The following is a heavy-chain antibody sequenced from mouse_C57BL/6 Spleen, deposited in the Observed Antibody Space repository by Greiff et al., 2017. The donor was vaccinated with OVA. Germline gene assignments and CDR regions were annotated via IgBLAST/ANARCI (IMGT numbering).Heavy chain of an antibody. Sequence: QVQLQQPGAELVMPGASVKLSCKASGYTFTSYWMHWVKQRPGQGLEWIGEIDPSDSYTNYNQKFKGKSTLTVDKSSSTAYMQLSSLTSEDSAVYYCARKGLWDYSNYEVDYWGQGTTLTVSS. CDR3: ARKGLWDYSNYEVDY. J-gene: IGHJ2*01. CDR1: GYTFTSYW. D-gene: IGHD2-5*01. V-gene: IGHV1-69*01. CDR2: IDPSDSYT.